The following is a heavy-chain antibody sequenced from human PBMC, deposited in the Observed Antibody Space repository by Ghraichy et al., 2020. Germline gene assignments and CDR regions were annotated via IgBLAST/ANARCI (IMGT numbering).Heavy chain of an antibody. CDR2: VNSDGSST. CDR3: ARLGASTVTL. J-gene: IGHJ4*02. D-gene: IGHD4-17*01. V-gene: IGHV3-74*01. CDR1: GFTFSSYW. Sequence: GESLNISCPASGFTFSSYWMHWVRQSPGKGLVWVSRVNSDGSSTSYADSVKGRFTISRDNAKNTLYPQMNSLRAEDTAVFYCARLGASTVTLWGQGTLVTVPS.